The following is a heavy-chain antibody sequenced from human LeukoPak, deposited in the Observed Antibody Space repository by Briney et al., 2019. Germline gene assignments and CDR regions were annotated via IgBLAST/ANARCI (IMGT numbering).Heavy chain of an antibody. Sequence: ASVKVSCKASGYTFTGNYMHWVRQAPGQGLEWVGWINTKSGATNYAQKFQGRVTMTRDTSISTAYMELSRLRSDDTAVYYCAREISVSGSFSGLDYWGQGTLVTVSS. CDR1: GYTFTGNY. CDR2: INTKSGAT. D-gene: IGHD1-26*01. V-gene: IGHV1-2*02. CDR3: AREISVSGSFSGLDY. J-gene: IGHJ4*02.